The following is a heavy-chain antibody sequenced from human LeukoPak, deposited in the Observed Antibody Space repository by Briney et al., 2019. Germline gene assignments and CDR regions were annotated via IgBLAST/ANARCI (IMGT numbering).Heavy chain of an antibody. D-gene: IGHD6-19*01. Sequence: GGSLRLSCAASGFTFSTDVMTWVRQAPGKGLEWVSAIDGDGGSTDYADSVRGRFTISRDNSKNTLFLQMNRLRADDTALYYCARRVGGTPDYWGRGTLVTVSS. CDR3: ARRVGGTPDY. CDR2: IDGDGGST. J-gene: IGHJ4*02. V-gene: IGHV3-23*01. CDR1: GFTFSTDV.